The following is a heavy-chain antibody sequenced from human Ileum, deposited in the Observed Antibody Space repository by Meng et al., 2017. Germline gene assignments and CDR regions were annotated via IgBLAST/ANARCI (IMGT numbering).Heavy chain of an antibody. CDR2: IYTSGST. J-gene: IGHJ5*02. Sequence: QAHPQESGPGLVQPSETLSLTCTVSGGAISSYDWSWIRQPAGKGLEWIGRIYTSGSTNYNPSLKSRVTMSVDTSKNQFSLKLSSVTAADTAVYYCARDVVPTVTYYYNWFDPWGQGTLVTVSS. V-gene: IGHV4-4*07. CDR1: GGAISSYD. D-gene: IGHD4-17*01. CDR3: ARDVVPTVTYYYNWFDP.